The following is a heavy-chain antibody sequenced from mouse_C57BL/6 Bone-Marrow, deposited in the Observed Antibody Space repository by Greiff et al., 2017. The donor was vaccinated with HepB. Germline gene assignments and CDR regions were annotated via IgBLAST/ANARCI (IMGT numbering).Heavy chain of an antibody. J-gene: IGHJ4*01. D-gene: IGHD1-1*01. CDR2: IRLKSDNYAT. V-gene: IGHV6-3*01. CDR3: TENYGSSLYAMDY. CDR1: GFTFSNYW. Sequence: EVKLMESGGGLVQPGGSMKLSCVASGFTFSNYWMNWVRQSPEKGLEWVAQIRLKSDNYATHYAESVKGRFTISRDDSKSSVYLQMNNLRAEDTGIYYCTENYGSSLYAMDYWGQGTSVTVSS.